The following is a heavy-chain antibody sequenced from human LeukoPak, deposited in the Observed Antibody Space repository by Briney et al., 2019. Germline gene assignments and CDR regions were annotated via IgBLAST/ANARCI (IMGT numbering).Heavy chain of an antibody. V-gene: IGHV3-66*01. CDR1: GFTVSTNY. CDR3: AREANSYYYGSGSYFYFDY. D-gene: IGHD3-10*01. J-gene: IGHJ4*02. CDR2: IYSGGST. Sequence: GGPLRLSCAASGFTVSTNYMTWVRQAPGKGLEWVSVIYSGGSTYYADSVKGRFTISRENSKNTIYLQMNSLRPEDTAVYYCAREANSYYYGSGSYFYFDYWGQGTLVTVSS.